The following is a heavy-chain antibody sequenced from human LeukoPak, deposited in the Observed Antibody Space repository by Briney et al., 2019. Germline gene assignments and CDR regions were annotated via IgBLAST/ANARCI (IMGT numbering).Heavy chain of an antibody. CDR3: AKNRPYYYGMDV. J-gene: IGHJ6*02. V-gene: IGHV4-34*01. CDR2: INHSGST. CDR1: GGSFSGYY. Sequence: SETLSLTCAVYGGSFSGYYWSWIRQPPGKGLEWIGEINHSGSTNYNPSLKSRVTISVDTSKNQFSLKLSSVTAADTAVYYCAKNRPYYYGMDVWGQGTTVTVSS.